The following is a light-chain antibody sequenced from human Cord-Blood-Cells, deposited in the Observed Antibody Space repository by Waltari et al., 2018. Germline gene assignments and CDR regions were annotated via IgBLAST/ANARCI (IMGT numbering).Light chain of an antibody. CDR3: SSYTSSSRV. Sequence: QPALPQPPSLYGSPGQAIPIPRPGTRRDVGGYTYVSWYQQHPGKAPKLMIYDVSNRPSGVSNRFSGSKSGNTASLTISGLQAEDEADYYCSSYTSSSRVFGGGTKLTVL. V-gene: IGLV2-14*01. J-gene: IGLJ2*01. CDR1: RRDVGGYTY. CDR2: DVS.